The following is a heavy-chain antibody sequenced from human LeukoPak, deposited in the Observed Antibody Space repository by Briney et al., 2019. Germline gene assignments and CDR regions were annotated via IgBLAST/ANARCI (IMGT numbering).Heavy chain of an antibody. V-gene: IGHV3-11*03. J-gene: IGHJ4*02. CDR2: ISSSSGYT. CDR1: GFTFSDYY. CDR3: ARPKVTGEYYFDY. Sequence: GGSLRLSCAASGFTFSDYYMGWIRQAPGKGLEWVSYISSSSGYTNYADSVKGRFTISRDNAKNSLYLQMYSLRAEDTAVYYCARPKVTGEYYFDYWGQGTLVTVSS. D-gene: IGHD7-27*01.